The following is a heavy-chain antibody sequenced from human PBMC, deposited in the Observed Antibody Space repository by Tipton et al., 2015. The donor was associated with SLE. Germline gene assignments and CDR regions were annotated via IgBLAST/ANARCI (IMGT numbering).Heavy chain of an antibody. CDR1: GGSISSGRYY. CDR3: ASLGDRGGVVT. V-gene: IGHV4-61*02. J-gene: IGHJ4*02. Sequence: TLSLTCTVSGGSISSGRYYWSWIRQPAGKGLEWIGRIYTSGSTNYNPSLKSRVTISVDTSKKQFSLKLSSVTAADTAVYYCASLGDRGGVVTWGQGTLVTVSS. CDR2: IYTSGST. D-gene: IGHD3-3*01.